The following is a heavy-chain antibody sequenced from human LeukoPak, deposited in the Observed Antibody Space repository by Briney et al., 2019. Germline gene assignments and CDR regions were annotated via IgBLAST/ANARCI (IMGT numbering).Heavy chain of an antibody. J-gene: IGHJ4*02. D-gene: IGHD3-22*01. CDR3: ARESSGYYGLDY. Sequence: SETLSLTCTVSGGSISSGGYYWSWTRQHPGKGLEWIGYIYYSGSTYYNPSLKSRVTISVDTSKNQFSLKLSSVTAADTAVYYCARESSGYYGLDYWGQGTLVTVSS. CDR2: IYYSGST. CDR1: GGSISSGGYY. V-gene: IGHV4-31*03.